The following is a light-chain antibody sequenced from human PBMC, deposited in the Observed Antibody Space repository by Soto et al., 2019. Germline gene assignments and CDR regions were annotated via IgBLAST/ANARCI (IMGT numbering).Light chain of an antibody. CDR2: AAS. V-gene: IGKV1-39*01. CDR3: QQSYSTPPD. CDR1: QSISSY. Sequence: DIQITQSPSSLSASVGDRVTITCRASQSISSYLNWYQQKPGKAPKLLIYAASSLQSGVPSRFSGSGSGTDFTLTISSLQPEDFATYYCQQSYSTPPDFGPGTKVDIK. J-gene: IGKJ3*01.